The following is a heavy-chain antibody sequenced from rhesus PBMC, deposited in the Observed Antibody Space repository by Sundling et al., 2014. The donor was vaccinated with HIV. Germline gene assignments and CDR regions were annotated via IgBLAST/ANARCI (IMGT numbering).Heavy chain of an antibody. Sequence: EVQLVESGGGLVQPGGSLRLSCAASGFTFSSSGMSWVRQAPGKGLEWVSSISSASSYIYYADSVKGRFTISRDNAKNSLSLQMNSLRVDDTAVYYCSRAYNNFFDCWGQGVLVTVSS. D-gene: IGHD3-3*01. CDR3: SRAYNNFFDC. CDR2: ISSASSYI. J-gene: IGHJ4*01. CDR1: GFTFSSSG. V-gene: IGHV3-136*01.